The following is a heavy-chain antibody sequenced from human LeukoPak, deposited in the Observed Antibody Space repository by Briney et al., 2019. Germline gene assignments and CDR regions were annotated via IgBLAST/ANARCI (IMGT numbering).Heavy chain of an antibody. Sequence: GGSLRLSCVASGFTFDDYGMSWVRQAPGKGREWVSGINWNGGSTGYADSVKGRFTISRDKAKNFLYLQMNSLRAEDTALYYCARPGYSSGWYGYYMDVWGKGTTVTVSS. CDR1: GFTFDDYG. V-gene: IGHV3-20*04. CDR2: INWNGGST. J-gene: IGHJ6*03. CDR3: ARPGYSSGWYGYYMDV. D-gene: IGHD6-19*01.